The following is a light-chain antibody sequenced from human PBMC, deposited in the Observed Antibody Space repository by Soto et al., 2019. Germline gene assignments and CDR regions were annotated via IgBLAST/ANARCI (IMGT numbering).Light chain of an antibody. J-gene: IGLJ2*01. CDR1: SSNIGSNT. V-gene: IGLV1-44*01. CDR2: SNN. Sequence: QAVVTQPPSASGTPGQRVTISCSGSSSNIGSNTVTWYQQLPGTAPQLLIYSNNQRPSGVPDRFSGSKSGTSASLAISGLQSEDEADYSCAAWDDSLNGFVVFGGGTKLTVL. CDR3: AAWDDSLNGFVV.